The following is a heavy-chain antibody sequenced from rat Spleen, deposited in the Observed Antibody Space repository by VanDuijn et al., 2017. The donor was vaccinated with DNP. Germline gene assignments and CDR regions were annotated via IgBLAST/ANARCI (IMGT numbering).Heavy chain of an antibody. D-gene: IGHD5-1*01. V-gene: IGHV5S13*01. Sequence: EVQLVESGGDLVQPGRSLKLSCVASGFTFNKYWMTWVRQAPTKGLEWVASISTSGGSTYYRDSVKGRFTISRDNAKNTLYLQMNSLRSEDTATYYCARGSGTYYWYFDFWGPGTMVTVSS. CDR2: ISTSGGST. CDR3: ARGSGTYYWYFDF. CDR1: GFTFNKYW. J-gene: IGHJ1*01.